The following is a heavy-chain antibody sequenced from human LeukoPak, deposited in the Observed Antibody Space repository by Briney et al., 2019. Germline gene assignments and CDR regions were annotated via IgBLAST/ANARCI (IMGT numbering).Heavy chain of an antibody. J-gene: IGHJ5*02. CDR2: INIGGTNT. Sequence: PGGALRLSCAASGFTLNDYYMSWIRQAPGKGLEWLSYINIGGTNTHYADSVKGRFTISRDNAKKSLYLEMNNLRDEDTAVYYCATDGAGFDTWGQGVLVTVSS. CDR3: ATDGAGFDT. V-gene: IGHV3-11*01. CDR1: GFTLNDYY.